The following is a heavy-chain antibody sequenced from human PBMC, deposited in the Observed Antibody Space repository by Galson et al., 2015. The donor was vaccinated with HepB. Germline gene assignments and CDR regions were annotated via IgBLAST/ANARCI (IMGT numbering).Heavy chain of an antibody. Sequence: SLRLSCAASGFTFSSYAMSWVRQAPGKGLEWVSAISGSGGNTYYADSVKGRFTISRDNSKNTLYLQMNSLRAEDTAVYYCAKSFSGYYYPFDYWGQGTLVTVSS. CDR1: GFTFSSYA. CDR3: AKSFSGYYYPFDY. J-gene: IGHJ4*02. V-gene: IGHV3-23*01. CDR2: ISGSGGNT. D-gene: IGHD3-22*01.